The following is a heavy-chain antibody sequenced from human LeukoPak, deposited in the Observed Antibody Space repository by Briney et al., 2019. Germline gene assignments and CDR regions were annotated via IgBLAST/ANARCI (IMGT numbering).Heavy chain of an antibody. Sequence: SETLSLTCTVSGGSISSYYWSWIRQPPGKGLEWIGYIYYSGSTNYNPTLKSRVTISVDTSKNQFSLKLSSVTAADTAVYYCARAPRIQLWLDYWGQGTLVTVSS. J-gene: IGHJ4*02. D-gene: IGHD5-18*01. V-gene: IGHV4-59*01. CDR1: GGSISSYY. CDR3: ARAPRIQLWLDY. CDR2: IYYSGST.